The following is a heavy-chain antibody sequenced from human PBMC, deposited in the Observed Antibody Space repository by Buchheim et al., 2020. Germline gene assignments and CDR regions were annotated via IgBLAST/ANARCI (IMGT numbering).Heavy chain of an antibody. CDR1: GGSIKNYF. J-gene: IGHJ5*02. V-gene: IGHV4-59*13. D-gene: IGHD2-2*01. CDR2: MYYSGNT. CDR3: ASGGGYCSSVSCYNMGWFDP. Sequence: QVQLQESGPGLVKPSQTLSLTCTVSGGSIKNYFWSWIRQPPGKGLEWIGYMYYSGNTNYNPSLKNRVTMSVDTSKNQFSLKLTSVTAADTAMYYCASGGGYCSSVSCYNMGWFDPWGQGTL.